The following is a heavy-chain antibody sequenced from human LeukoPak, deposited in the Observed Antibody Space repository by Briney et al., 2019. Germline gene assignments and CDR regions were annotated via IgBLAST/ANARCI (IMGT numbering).Heavy chain of an antibody. D-gene: IGHD3-10*01. CDR2: ISSSGSTI. J-gene: IGHJ5*02. Sequence: GGSLRLSCAASGFTFSSYEMYWVRQAPGKGLEWVSYISSSGSTIYYADSVKGRFTISRDNAKNSLYLQMNSLRAEDTAVYYCAREWQFGESSVDPWGQGTLVTVSS. V-gene: IGHV3-48*03. CDR3: AREWQFGESSVDP. CDR1: GFTFSSYE.